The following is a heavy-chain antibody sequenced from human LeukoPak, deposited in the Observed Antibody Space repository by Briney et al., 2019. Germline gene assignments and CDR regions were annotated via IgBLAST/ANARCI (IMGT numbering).Heavy chain of an antibody. CDR1: GFIFDDYG. V-gene: IGHV3-48*03. Sequence: PGGSLRLSCAASGFIFDDYGMNWVRHAPGKGLEWVSYIGHTGSITDYADSVKGRFTISRDNAKNSLYLQMNTLRAEDTAVYYCVRDGAVVTSGSYPWRYFQYWGQGTLVTVSS. D-gene: IGHD3-10*01. CDR3: VRDGAVVTSGSYPWRYFQY. J-gene: IGHJ1*01. CDR2: IGHTGSIT.